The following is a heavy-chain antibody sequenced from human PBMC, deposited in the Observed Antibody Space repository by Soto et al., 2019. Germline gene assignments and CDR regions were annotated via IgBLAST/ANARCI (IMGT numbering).Heavy chain of an antibody. D-gene: IGHD6-19*01. CDR3: ARDQAVAGSDFDY. V-gene: IGHV3-21*01. Sequence: PGGTLRLSCAASGFTFSSYSMTWVRQAPGKGLEWVSSISSSSYIYYADSVKGRFTISRDNAKNSLYLQMNSLRAEDTAVYYCARDQAVAGSDFDYWGQGTLVTVSS. CDR2: ISSSSYI. J-gene: IGHJ4*02. CDR1: GFTFSSYS.